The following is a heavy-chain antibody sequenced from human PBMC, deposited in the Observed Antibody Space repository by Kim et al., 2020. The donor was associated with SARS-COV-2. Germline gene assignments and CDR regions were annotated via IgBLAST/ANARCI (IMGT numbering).Heavy chain of an antibody. Sequence: GGSLRLSCSASGFIFSNYAFHWVRQAPGKGLEYVSGISSNGGTTHYADSVKGRFAISRDNYKNTLYLQLSSLRPEDTALFYCVKESSPPNDYEDSGYYFDYWGPGTLVTVSS. CDR1: GFIFSNYA. V-gene: IGHV3-64D*06. CDR3: VKESSPPNDYEDSGYYFDY. D-gene: IGHD3-22*01. J-gene: IGHJ4*02. CDR2: ISSNGGTT.